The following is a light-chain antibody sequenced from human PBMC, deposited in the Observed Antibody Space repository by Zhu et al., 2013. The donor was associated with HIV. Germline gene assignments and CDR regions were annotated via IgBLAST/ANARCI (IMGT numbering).Light chain of an antibody. CDR2: GAS. V-gene: IGKV1-9*01. CDR3: LHYDSHPYT. J-gene: IGKJ2*01. CDR1: QRISTF. Sequence: DIQLTQSPSFLSASVGDRVTVTCRASQRISTFLAWYQQKPGKAPQLLIYGASTLEGGVPSRFSGSGSETEFTLTVSNLQAEDFATYYCLHYDSHPYTFGQGTQLEI.